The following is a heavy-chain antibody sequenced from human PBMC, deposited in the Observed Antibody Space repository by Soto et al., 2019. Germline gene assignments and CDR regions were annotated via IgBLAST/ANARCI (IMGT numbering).Heavy chain of an antibody. CDR3: ARVRRGPGRYDG. J-gene: IGHJ6*02. CDR2: INSDGSST. CDR1: GFTFSSYW. V-gene: IGHV3-74*01. Sequence: EVQLVESGGGLVQPGGSLRLSCAASGFTFSSYWMHWVRQAPGKGLVWVSRINSDGSSTSYADSVKGRFTISRDNAKNTLHLKMSSLIAEDTAVYYGARVRRGPGRYDGWGQGTTVTVSS. D-gene: IGHD1-20*01.